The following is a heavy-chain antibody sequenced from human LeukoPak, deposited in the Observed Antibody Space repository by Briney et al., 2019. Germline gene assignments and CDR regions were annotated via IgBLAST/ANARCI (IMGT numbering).Heavy chain of an antibody. CDR1: GYTFTSYG. D-gene: IGHD6-6*01. CDR2: ISAYNGNT. J-gene: IGHJ4*02. CDR3: ARGGDSSSHGGLVDY. V-gene: IGHV1-18*01. Sequence: ASVKVSCKASGYTFTSYGNSWVRQAPGQGLEWMGWISAYNGNTNYAQKLQGRVTMTTDTSTSTAYMELRSLRSDDTAVYYCARGGDSSSHGGLVDYWGQGTLVTVSS.